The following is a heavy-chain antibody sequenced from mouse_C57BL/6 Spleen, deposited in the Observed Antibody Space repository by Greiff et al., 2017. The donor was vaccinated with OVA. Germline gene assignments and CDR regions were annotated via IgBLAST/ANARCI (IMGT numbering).Heavy chain of an antibody. CDR1: GYTFTSYW. CDR2: IDPSDSYT. CDR3: ARGAHYYGSRREWYFDV. D-gene: IGHD1-1*01. V-gene: IGHV1-69*01. Sequence: VQLQQPGAELVMPGASVKLSCKASGYTFTSYWMHWVKQRPGQGLEWIGEIDPSDSYTNYNQKFKGKSTLTVDKSSSTAYMQLSSLTSEDSAVYYCARGAHYYGSRREWYFDVWGTGTTVTVSS. J-gene: IGHJ1*03.